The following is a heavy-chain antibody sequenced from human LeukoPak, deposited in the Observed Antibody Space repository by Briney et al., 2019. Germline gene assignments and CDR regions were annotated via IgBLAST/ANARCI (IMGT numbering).Heavy chain of an antibody. CDR2: IYTNGGA. Sequence: KPSETLSLTCTVSGGSISSSGYYWGWIRQPPGKGLEWIGRIYTNGGASYNPSLKSRVTISIDASKNQFSLKLSSVTAADTAVYYCAREPPGYWGQGILVTVSS. V-gene: IGHV4-39*07. CDR3: AREPPGY. CDR1: GGSISSSGYY. J-gene: IGHJ4*02.